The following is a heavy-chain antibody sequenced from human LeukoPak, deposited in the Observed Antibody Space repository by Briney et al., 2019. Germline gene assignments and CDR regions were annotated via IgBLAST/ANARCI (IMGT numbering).Heavy chain of an antibody. V-gene: IGHV3-30*04. CDR1: GFTFSSYA. CDR3: AREDYGDYLAGFDP. Sequence: HPGRSLRLSCAASGFTFSSYAMHWVRQAPGKGLEWVAVISYDGSNKYYADSVKGRFTISRDNSKNTLYLQMNSLRAEDTAVYYCAREDYGDYLAGFDPWGQGTLVTVSS. J-gene: IGHJ5*02. D-gene: IGHD4-17*01. CDR2: ISYDGSNK.